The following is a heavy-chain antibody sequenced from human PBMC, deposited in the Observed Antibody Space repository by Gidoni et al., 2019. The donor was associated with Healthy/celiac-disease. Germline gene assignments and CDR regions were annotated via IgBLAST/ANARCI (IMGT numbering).Heavy chain of an antibody. V-gene: IGHV3-21*01. CDR3: ASPITSGSYSHGDY. Sequence: EVQLVESGGGLVKPGGSLRLSCAASGFTFSSYSMNWVRQAPGKGLDWVSSISSSSSYIYYSDSVKGRFTISRDNAKNSLYLQMNSLRAEDTAVYYCASPITSGSYSHGDYWGQGTLVTVSS. J-gene: IGHJ4*02. D-gene: IGHD1-26*01. CDR1: GFTFSSYS. CDR2: ISSSSSYI.